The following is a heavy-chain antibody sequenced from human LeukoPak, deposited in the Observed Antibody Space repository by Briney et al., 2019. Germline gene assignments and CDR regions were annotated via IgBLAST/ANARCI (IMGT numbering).Heavy chain of an antibody. D-gene: IGHD1-26*01. V-gene: IGHV3-23*01. CDR3: ARKYSGTNPFDY. CDR2: ISGGGST. J-gene: IGHJ4*02. Sequence: GGSLRLSCAASGFTFSSYAMSWVRQVPGKGLEWVSAISGGGSTYYADSVKGRFTISRDLSKNTLYLQMNSLRAEDTALYYCARKYSGTNPFDYWGQGTLVTVSS. CDR1: GFTFSSYA.